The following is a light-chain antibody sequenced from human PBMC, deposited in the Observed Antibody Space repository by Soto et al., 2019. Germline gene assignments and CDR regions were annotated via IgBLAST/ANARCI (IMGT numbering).Light chain of an antibody. CDR2: DAS. CDR3: QQYNNWPLT. Sequence: ETMMTQSPATLSVSPGERVTLSCRASQSVASHFAWYQQRPGQAPGLLIYDASTRATGIPARFSGSGSGTEFTLTITTLQSEDLAVYYCQQYNNWPLTFGPGTKVEIK. V-gene: IGKV3-15*01. CDR1: QSVASH. J-gene: IGKJ3*01.